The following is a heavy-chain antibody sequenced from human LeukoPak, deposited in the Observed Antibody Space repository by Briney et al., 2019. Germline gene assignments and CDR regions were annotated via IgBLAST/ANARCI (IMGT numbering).Heavy chain of an antibody. CDR1: GFTFSSTW. D-gene: IGHD3-10*01. J-gene: IGHJ4*02. Sequence: GGSLRLSCAASGFTFSSTWMNWVRHGPGKGLEWVSRITSDGSSTIYADSVKGRFTISRDNAKSTVYLQMNSLRAEDTAVYFCARDRYYIFDYWGQGAPVTVSS. V-gene: IGHV3-74*01. CDR2: ITSDGSST. CDR3: ARDRYYIFDY.